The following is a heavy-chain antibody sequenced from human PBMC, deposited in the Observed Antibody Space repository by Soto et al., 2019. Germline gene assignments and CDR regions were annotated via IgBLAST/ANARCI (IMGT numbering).Heavy chain of an antibody. J-gene: IGHJ3*02. D-gene: IGHD2-15*01. Sequence: SETLSLTCTVSGGSISSYYWSWIRQPPGKGLEWIGYIYYSGSTNYNPSLKSRVTVSVDTSKNQFSLKLSSVTAADTAVYYCARASVVAAYDGFDIWGQGTMVTVSS. CDR2: IYYSGST. CDR3: ARASVVAAYDGFDI. CDR1: GGSISSYY. V-gene: IGHV4-59*01.